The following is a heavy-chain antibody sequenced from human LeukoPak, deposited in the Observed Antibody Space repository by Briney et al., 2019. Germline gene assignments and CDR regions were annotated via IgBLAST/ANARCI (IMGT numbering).Heavy chain of an antibody. CDR1: GGTFSSYA. Sequence: SVKVSCKASGGTFSSYAISWVRQAPGQGLEWMGGIIPIFGTANYAQKFQGRVTITADESTSTAYVELSSLRSEDTAVYYCARDWEDIVVVPAAAPNSYYYGMDVWGKGTTVTVSS. J-gene: IGHJ6*04. CDR3: ARDWEDIVVVPAAAPNSYYYGMDV. V-gene: IGHV1-69*01. CDR2: IIPIFGTA. D-gene: IGHD2-2*01.